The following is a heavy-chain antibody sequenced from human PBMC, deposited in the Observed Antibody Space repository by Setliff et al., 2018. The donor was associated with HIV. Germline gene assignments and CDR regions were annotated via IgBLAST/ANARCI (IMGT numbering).Heavy chain of an antibody. CDR2: IYHSGGT. CDR1: GGSIDSFSYY. CDR3: ARDPGVYGYYYYYMDV. Sequence: PSETLSLTCTVSGGSIDSFSYYWGWIRQTPGKELEWIGNIYHSGGTNYNPSLKSRVAISVDRSKRHFFLKLSSVTAADTAVYYCARDPGVYGYYYYYMDVWGKGTTVTVSS. D-gene: IGHD4-17*01. J-gene: IGHJ6*03. V-gene: IGHV4-39*02.